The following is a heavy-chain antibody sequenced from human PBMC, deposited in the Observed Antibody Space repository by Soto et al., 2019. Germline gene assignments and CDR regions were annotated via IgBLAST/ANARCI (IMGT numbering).Heavy chain of an antibody. CDR1: GYSFTNYW. V-gene: IGHV5-51*01. D-gene: IGHD6-19*01. J-gene: IGHJ6*03. Sequence: PGESLKISCKGSGYSFTNYWIGWVRQMPGKGLEWMGIIYPGDSDTRYSPSFQGQVTISADKSISTAYLQWSSLRASDTAMYYCARPAVAGPAYYYYYMEGWGKGTTVTVSS. CDR3: ARPAVAGPAYYYYYMEG. CDR2: IYPGDSDT.